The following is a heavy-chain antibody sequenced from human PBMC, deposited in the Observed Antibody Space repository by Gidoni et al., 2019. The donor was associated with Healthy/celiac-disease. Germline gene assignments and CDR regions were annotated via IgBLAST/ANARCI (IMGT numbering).Heavy chain of an antibody. CDR3: ASQIQFYSTNEPVIYFDY. V-gene: IGHV4-38-2*02. D-gene: IGHD2-21*01. J-gene: IGHJ4*02. Sequence: QVQLQESGPGLVKPSETLSLTCTVSGYSISSGYYWGWIRQPPGKGLEWIGSIYHSGSTYYNPSLKSRVTISVDTSKNQFSLKLSSVTAADTAVYYCASQIQFYSTNEPVIYFDYWGQGTLVTVSS. CDR2: IYHSGST. CDR1: GYSISSGYY.